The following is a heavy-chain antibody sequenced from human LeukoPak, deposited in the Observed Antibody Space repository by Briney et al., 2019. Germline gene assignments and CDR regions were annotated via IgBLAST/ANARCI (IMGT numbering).Heavy chain of an antibody. V-gene: IGHV1-46*01. D-gene: IGHD3-22*01. Sequence: GASVKVSCKASGYTFTSHYMSWVRQAPGQGLEWMGIINPSRGGTSYAQKFQGRVTMTRDTSTSTVYMELSSLRAEDTAVYYCAKFLAGYYYDSSGYYDYWGQGTLVTVSS. CDR3: AKFLAGYYYDSSGYYDY. CDR1: GYTFTSHY. CDR2: INPSRGGT. J-gene: IGHJ4*02.